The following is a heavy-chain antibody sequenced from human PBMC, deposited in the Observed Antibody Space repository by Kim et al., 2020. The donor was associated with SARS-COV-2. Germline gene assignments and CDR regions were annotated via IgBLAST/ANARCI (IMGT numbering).Heavy chain of an antibody. CDR2: INHSGST. CDR1: GGSFSGYY. V-gene: IGHV4-34*01. D-gene: IGHD3-9*01. J-gene: IGHJ5*02. Sequence: SETLSLTCAVYGGSFSGYYWSWIRQPPGKGLEWIGEINHSGSTNYNPSLKSRVTISVDTSKNQFSLKLSSVTAADTAVYYCARGGTYYDILTGYNPPNGWFDPWGQGTLVTVSS. CDR3: ARGGTYYDILTGYNPPNGWFDP.